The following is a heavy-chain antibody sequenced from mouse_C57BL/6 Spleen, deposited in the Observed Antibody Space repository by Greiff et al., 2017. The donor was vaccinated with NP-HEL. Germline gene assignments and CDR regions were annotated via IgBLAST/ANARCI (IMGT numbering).Heavy chain of an antibody. CDR3: ARDRTGPYFDV. J-gene: IGHJ1*03. Sequence: EVMLVESGGGLVKPGGSLKLSCAASGFTFSSYAMSWVRQTPEKRLEWVATISDGGSYTYYPDNVKGRFTISRDNAKNNLYLQMSHLKSEDTAMYYCARDRTGPYFDVWGTGTTVTVSS. CDR2: ISDGGSYT. CDR1: GFTFSSYA. V-gene: IGHV5-4*01.